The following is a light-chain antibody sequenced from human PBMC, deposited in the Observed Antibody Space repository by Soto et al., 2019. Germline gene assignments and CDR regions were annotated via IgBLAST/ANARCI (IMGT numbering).Light chain of an antibody. CDR3: PQYGRTPLT. CDR1: QSVSRNY. Sequence: EIVLTQSPGTLSLSPGERASLSCRASQSVSRNYVAWYHYKPGQAPRLLIYDASTRATGIPDRFSGSGSGADFTLTISRLEPEDFAVYFCPQYGRTPLTFGGGSKVEIK. V-gene: IGKV3-20*01. CDR2: DAS. J-gene: IGKJ4*01.